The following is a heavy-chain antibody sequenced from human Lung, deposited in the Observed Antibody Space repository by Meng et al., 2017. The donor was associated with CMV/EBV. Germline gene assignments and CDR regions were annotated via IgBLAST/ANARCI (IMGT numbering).Heavy chain of an antibody. CDR1: GFSFSSYS. D-gene: IGHD3-22*01. V-gene: IGHV3-48*04. Sequence: GESXKISXVVSGFSFSSYSMNWVRQAPGKGLEWVSYISSGSSTIYYADSVKGRFTISRDNAKNSPYLQMNSLRAEDTAVYYCARGVGSSGYYPDYWGQGTLVTVSS. CDR2: ISSGSSTI. J-gene: IGHJ4*02. CDR3: ARGVGSSGYYPDY.